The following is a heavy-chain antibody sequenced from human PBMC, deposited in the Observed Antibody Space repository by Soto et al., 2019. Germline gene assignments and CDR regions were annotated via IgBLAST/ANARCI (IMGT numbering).Heavy chain of an antibody. D-gene: IGHD1-26*01. V-gene: IGHV4-31*03. J-gene: IGHJ6*02. Sequence: QVQLQESGPGLVKPSQTLSLTCTVSGGSISSGGYYWSWIRQHPGKGLEWIGYIYYSGSTYYNPSLKSRVTISVDTSKNQFALKLSSVTAAETAVYYCARDLQYSGLFYGMDVWGQGTTVTVSS. CDR1: GGSISSGGYY. CDR2: IYYSGST. CDR3: ARDLQYSGLFYGMDV.